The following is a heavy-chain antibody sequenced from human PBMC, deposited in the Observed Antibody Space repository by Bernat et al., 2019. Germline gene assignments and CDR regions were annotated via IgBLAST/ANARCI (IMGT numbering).Heavy chain of an antibody. CDR3: ARASSYSGTYETRNYFDS. V-gene: IGHV3-72*01. D-gene: IGHD1-26*01. CDR1: GFTFNNYW. J-gene: IGHJ4*02. Sequence: EVQLVESGGGLVQPGGSLRLSCAASGFTFNNYWMSWVRQAPGKGLEWVGRSRNKDKTFTTEYAASVTGRFTISRDESKNSLYLQMNSLKTEDTAVYYCARASSYSGTYETRNYFDSWGQGTLVTVSS. CDR2: SRNKDKTFTT.